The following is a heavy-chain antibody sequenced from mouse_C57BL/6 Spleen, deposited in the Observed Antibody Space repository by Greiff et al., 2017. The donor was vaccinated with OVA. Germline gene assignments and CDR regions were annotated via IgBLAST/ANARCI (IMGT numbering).Heavy chain of an antibody. Sequence: VQLQQSGAELVRPGASVTLSCKASGYTFTDYDMHWVKQTPVHGLEWIGAIDPETGGTAYNQKFKGKAILTADKSSSTAYMELRSLTSEDSAVYYGTRWYHSQRTWFAYWGQGTLVTVSA. CDR1: GYTFTDYD. D-gene: IGHD2-12*01. CDR2: IDPETGGT. J-gene: IGHJ3*01. V-gene: IGHV1-15*01. CDR3: TRWYHSQRTWFAY.